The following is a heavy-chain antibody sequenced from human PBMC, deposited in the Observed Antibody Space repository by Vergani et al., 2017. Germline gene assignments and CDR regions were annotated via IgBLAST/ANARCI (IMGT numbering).Heavy chain of an antibody. CDR2: IYYSGST. Sequence: QLQLQESGPGLVKPSETLSLTCTVSGGSISSSSYYWGWIRQPPGKGLEWIGSIYYSGSTYYNPSLKSRVTISVDTSKNQFSLKLGSVTAADTAVYYCARETRNRGEAVAGTRDAFDIWGQGTMVTVSS. D-gene: IGHD6-19*01. CDR1: GGSISSSSYY. CDR3: ARETRNRGEAVAGTRDAFDI. J-gene: IGHJ3*02. V-gene: IGHV4-39*02.